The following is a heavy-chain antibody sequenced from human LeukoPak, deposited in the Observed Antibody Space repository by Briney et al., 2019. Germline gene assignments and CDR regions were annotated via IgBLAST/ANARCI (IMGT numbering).Heavy chain of an antibody. CDR1: GFTFSHFW. D-gene: IGHD6-19*01. CDR2: IKKTGSET. J-gene: IGHJ5*02. Sequence: PGGSLRLSCAASGFTFSHFWMSWVRQAPGKGLEWVAYIKKTGSETYYVDSVKGRFTITRDNTRNSLFLQMNSLRAEDTAVYYCAKDSSGWSPTNWFDPWGQGTLVTVSS. V-gene: IGHV3-7*03. CDR3: AKDSSGWSPTNWFDP.